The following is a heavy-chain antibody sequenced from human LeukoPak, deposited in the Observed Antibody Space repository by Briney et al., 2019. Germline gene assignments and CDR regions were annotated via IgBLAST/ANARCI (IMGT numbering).Heavy chain of an antibody. Sequence: SQTLSLTCGVSGGSINSDHWWSWVRQSPGKGLEWIGEIYHSGRTNYSPSLKSRLTMSVDKSKNEVSLKLTSVTAADTAVYYCARDRDRGILAAGWFEPWGQGTLVTVSS. CDR1: GGSINSDHW. CDR2: IYHSGRT. J-gene: IGHJ5*02. D-gene: IGHD6-13*01. CDR3: ARDRDRGILAAGWFEP. V-gene: IGHV4-4*02.